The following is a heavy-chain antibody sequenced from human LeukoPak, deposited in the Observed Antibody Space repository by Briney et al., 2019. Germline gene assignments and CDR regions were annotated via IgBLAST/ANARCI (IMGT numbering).Heavy chain of an antibody. Sequence: PSETLSLTCAVYGGSFSGYYWSWIRQPPGKGLEWIGEINHSGSTNYNPSLKSRVTLSVDTSKNQFSLKLSSVTAADTAVYYCARTTWELKGGGFDYWGQGTLVTVSS. CDR2: INHSGST. D-gene: IGHD1-26*01. V-gene: IGHV4-34*01. CDR1: GGSFSGYY. J-gene: IGHJ4*02. CDR3: ARTTWELKGGGFDY.